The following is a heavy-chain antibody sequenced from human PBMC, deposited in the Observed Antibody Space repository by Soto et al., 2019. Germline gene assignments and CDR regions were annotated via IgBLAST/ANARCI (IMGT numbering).Heavy chain of an antibody. D-gene: IGHD3-22*01. Sequence: SETLSLTCAVSGYSISSGYYWGWIRHPPGKGLEWVGSIFHSGTAYYNPSLKTRVTISVATSKTRFSLKLSSVTAADTAVYYCARDRRASGGYSYPILEFWGQGTMVTFSS. J-gene: IGHJ4*02. CDR2: IFHSGTA. V-gene: IGHV4-38-2*02. CDR3: ARDRRASGGYSYPILEF. CDR1: GYSISSGYY.